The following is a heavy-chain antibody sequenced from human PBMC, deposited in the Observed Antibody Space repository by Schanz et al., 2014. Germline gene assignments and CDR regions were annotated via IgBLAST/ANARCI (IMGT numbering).Heavy chain of an antibody. CDR1: GFTFSNHA. Sequence: EAQLVESGGGLVQPGGPLRLSCETSGFTFSNHAMSWVRQAPGKGLEWVSAISGRGGRTYYADSVKGRFTISRDNSKNTLYLQMNSLRAEDAAVYYCARGTGTFDSWGQGTLVTVSS. J-gene: IGHJ4*02. CDR2: ISGRGGRT. D-gene: IGHD3-9*01. CDR3: ARGTGTFDS. V-gene: IGHV3-23*04.